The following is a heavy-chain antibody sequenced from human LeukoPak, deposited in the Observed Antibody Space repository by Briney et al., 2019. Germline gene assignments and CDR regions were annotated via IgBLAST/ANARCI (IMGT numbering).Heavy chain of an antibody. D-gene: IGHD4-11*01. Sequence: PSETLSLTCTVSGGSISSSSYYWGWIRQPPGKGLEWIGSIYYSGSTNYNPSLKSRVTISVDTSKTQFSLKLSSVTAADTAVYYCARGTRQSSNHYFDYWGQGTLVTVSS. CDR2: IYYSGST. CDR1: GGSISSSSYY. J-gene: IGHJ4*02. CDR3: ARGTRQSSNHYFDY. V-gene: IGHV4-39*07.